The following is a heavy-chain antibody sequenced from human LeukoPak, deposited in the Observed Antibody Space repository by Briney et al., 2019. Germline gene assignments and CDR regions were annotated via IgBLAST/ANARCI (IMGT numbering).Heavy chain of an antibody. CDR1: GYTFTDYY. V-gene: IGHV1-2*02. Sequence: APVKVSCKASGYTFTDYYVHWVRQAPGQWLEWMGVINPNSGVTKYAQTLQGRVTMTRDTSISTAYLDLSSLRSDDTAVYYCVRVKPIPLWGRGTRVTVSS. J-gene: IGHJ2*01. CDR3: VRVKPIPL. CDR2: INPNSGVT.